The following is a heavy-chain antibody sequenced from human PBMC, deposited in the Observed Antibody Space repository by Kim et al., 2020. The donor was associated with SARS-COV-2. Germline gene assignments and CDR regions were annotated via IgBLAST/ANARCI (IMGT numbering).Heavy chain of an antibody. CDR2: IYSGGST. D-gene: IGHD3-10*01. V-gene: IGHV3-53*04. CDR1: GFTVSSNY. Sequence: GGSLRLSCAASGFTVSSNYMTWVRQAPGKGLEWVSVIYSGGSTYYADSVKGRFTISRHNSKNTLYLQMNSLRAEDTAVYHCGLTNYGSGSYFDYWGRGTLVTVSS. CDR3: GLTNYGSGSYFDY. J-gene: IGHJ4*02.